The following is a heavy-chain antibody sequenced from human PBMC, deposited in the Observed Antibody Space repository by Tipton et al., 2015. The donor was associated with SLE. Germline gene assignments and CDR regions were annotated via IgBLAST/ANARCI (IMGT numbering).Heavy chain of an antibody. CDR3: ARHAPHYDFWSTSLDY. CDR1: GYSISSNYC. CDR2: IYYSGTT. Sequence: TLSLTCAVSGYSISSNYCWGWIRQPPGKGLEWIGTIYYSGTTYYNPSLKSRVTISVDTSKNQFSLNLRSVTAADTAMYYCARHAPHYDFWSTSLDYWGQGTLVTVSS. V-gene: IGHV4-38-2*01. D-gene: IGHD3-3*01. J-gene: IGHJ4*02.